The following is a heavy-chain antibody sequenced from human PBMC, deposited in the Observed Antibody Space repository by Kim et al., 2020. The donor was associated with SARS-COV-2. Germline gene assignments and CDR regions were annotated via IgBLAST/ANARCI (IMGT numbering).Heavy chain of an antibody. CDR3: ARIYNDYRGY. Sequence: GGSLRLSCVGSGYTFYRDAMTWVRQAPGKGLEWVSGITNTGYTTYYADAVKGRITISRHNSKNTLYLHMTTRPAEDTATYYCARIYNDYRGYWGHGTLVTFSS. J-gene: IGHJ4*01. V-gene: IGHV3-23*01. CDR2: ITNTGYTT. D-gene: IGHD3-10*01. CDR1: GYTFYRDA.